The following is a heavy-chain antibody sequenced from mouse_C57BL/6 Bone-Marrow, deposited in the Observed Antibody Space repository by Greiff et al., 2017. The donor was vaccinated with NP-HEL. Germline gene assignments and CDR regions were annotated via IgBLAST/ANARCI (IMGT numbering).Heavy chain of an antibody. Sequence: EVKLVESGGGLVKPGGSLKLSCAASGFTFSSYAMSWVRQTPEKRLEWVATISDGGSYTYYPDNVKGRFTISRDNAKNNLYLQMSHLKSEDTAMYYCARVMITRVAYWGQGTLVTVSA. J-gene: IGHJ3*01. CDR3: ARVMITRVAY. V-gene: IGHV5-4*03. CDR2: ISDGGSYT. D-gene: IGHD2-4*01. CDR1: GFTFSSYA.